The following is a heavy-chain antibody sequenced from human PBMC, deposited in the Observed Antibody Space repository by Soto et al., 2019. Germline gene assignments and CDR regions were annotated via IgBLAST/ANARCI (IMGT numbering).Heavy chain of an antibody. CDR1: GFTFSGSA. V-gene: IGHV3-73*02. Sequence: EVQLVESGGGLVQPGGSLKLSCAASGFTFSGSAMHWVRQASGKGLEWVGRIRSKANSYATAYAASVKGRFTISRDDSKNTAYLQMNSLKTEDTAVYYCTRRYSGWYGYWGQGTLVTVSS. CDR2: IRSKANSYAT. J-gene: IGHJ4*02. D-gene: IGHD6-19*01. CDR3: TRRYSGWYGY.